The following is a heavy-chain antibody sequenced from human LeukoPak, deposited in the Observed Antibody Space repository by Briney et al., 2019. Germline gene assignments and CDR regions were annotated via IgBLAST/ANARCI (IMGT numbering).Heavy chain of an antibody. J-gene: IGHJ4*02. V-gene: IGHV1-18*01. CDR2: IHIYRGNT. Sequence: ASVKVSCKASGHSSTNYGISWVRQAPGQGLEWMGWIHIYRGNTNYAQKLQGRVTMTTDTSTSTAYMELRSLRSDDTAMYYCARSSSSWSDYWGQGTLVTVSS. CDR3: ARSSSSWSDY. CDR1: GHSSTNYG. D-gene: IGHD2-2*01.